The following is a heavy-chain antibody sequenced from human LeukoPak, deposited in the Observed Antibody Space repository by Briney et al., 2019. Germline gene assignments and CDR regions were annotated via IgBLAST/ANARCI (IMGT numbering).Heavy chain of an antibody. CDR1: GLTFSSYS. J-gene: IGHJ3*02. CDR3: ACGYSYGSDAFDI. V-gene: IGHV3-21*01. Sequence: GGSLGLSCAASGLTFSSYSMNWVRQAPGKGLEWVSSISGSSTYIYYADSVKGRFTISRDNAKNSLYLQMNSLRAEDTAVYYCACGYSYGSDAFDIWGQGTMVSVSS. D-gene: IGHD5-18*01. CDR2: ISGSSTYI.